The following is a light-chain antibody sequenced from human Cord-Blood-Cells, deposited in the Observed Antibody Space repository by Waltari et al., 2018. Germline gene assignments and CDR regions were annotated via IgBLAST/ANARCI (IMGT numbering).Light chain of an antibody. Sequence: QSALTQPASVSGSPGQSITISCTGSTPDVWNYTLVSGYQQHPGKAPKRMIDEVRNRPSGGSKRVSGSKSGNTAALRISGLQAEDEDDYDGCAYAGSSTWVFGGGTKLTVL. J-gene: IGLJ3*02. CDR2: EVR. CDR1: TPDVWNYTL. V-gene: IGLV2-23*02. CDR3: CAYAGSSTWV.